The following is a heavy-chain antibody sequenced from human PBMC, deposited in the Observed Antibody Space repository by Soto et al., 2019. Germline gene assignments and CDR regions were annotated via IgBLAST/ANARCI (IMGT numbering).Heavy chain of an antibody. J-gene: IGHJ4*02. CDR3: ARADTVMARFDY. Sequence: QVQLQESGPGLVKPSQTLSLTCSVSGGSISSGGYYWSWIRQHPGKGLEWIGYIYYSGSTYYNPSLKSRVTILLDTSKNQFSLWLSSVTAADTAVYYCARADTVMARFDYWGQGTLVTVSS. D-gene: IGHD5-18*01. CDR1: GGSISSGGYY. V-gene: IGHV4-31*03. CDR2: IYYSGST.